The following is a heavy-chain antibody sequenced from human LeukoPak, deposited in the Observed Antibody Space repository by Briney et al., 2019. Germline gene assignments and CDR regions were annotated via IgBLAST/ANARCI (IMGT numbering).Heavy chain of an antibody. V-gene: IGHV4-4*07. CDR2: IYTSGST. CDR1: GGSISSYY. Sequence: PSETLSLTCTVSGGSISSYYWSWIRQPAGKGLEWIGRIYTSGSTNYNPSLKSRVTMSVDTSKNQFSLKLSSVTAEDTAVYYCAKEMYSGSYGDYWGQGTLVTVSS. CDR3: AKEMYSGSYGDY. J-gene: IGHJ4*02. D-gene: IGHD1-26*01.